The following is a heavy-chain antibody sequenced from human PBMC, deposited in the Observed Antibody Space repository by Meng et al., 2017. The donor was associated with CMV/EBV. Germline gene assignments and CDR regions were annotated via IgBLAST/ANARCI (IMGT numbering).Heavy chain of an antibody. D-gene: IGHD2-15*01. J-gene: IGHJ5*02. Sequence: GSLRLSCTVSGGSISSSSYYWGWLRQPPGKGLEWIGSIYYSGSTYYNPSLKSRVTISVDTSKNQFSLKLSSVTAADTAVYYCARQINLRMGSVVVVAAASNWFDPWGQGTLVTVSS. V-gene: IGHV4-39*01. CDR2: IYYSGST. CDR1: GGSISSSSYY. CDR3: ARQINLRMGSVVVVAAASNWFDP.